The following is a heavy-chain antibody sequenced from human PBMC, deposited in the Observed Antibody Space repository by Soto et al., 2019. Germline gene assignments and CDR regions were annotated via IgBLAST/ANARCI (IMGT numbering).Heavy chain of an antibody. CDR3: ASLPTHTVVVAATPRY. D-gene: IGHD2-15*01. J-gene: IGHJ4*02. CDR2: ISYDGSNK. CDR1: GFTFSSYA. V-gene: IGHV3-30-3*01. Sequence: QVQLVESGGGVVQPGRSLRLSCAASGFTFSSYAMHWVRQAPGKGLEWVAVISYDGSNKYYADSVKGRFTISRDNSKNTLYLQMNGLRAEDTAVYYCASLPTHTVVVAATPRYWGQGTLVTVSS.